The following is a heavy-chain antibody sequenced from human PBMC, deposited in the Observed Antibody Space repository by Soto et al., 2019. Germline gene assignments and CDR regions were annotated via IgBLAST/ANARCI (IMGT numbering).Heavy chain of an antibody. J-gene: IGHJ6*03. CDR3: ARGVLTNYYYYYMDV. D-gene: IGHD1-1*01. CDR1: GSSISSGGYY. CDR2: INHSGST. Sequence: SETLSLTCTVSGSSISSGGYYWSWIRQPPGKGLEWIGEINHSGSTNYNPSLKSRVTISVDTSKNQFSLKLSSVTAADTAVYYCARGVLTNYYYYYMDVWGKGTTVTVSS. V-gene: IGHV4-39*07.